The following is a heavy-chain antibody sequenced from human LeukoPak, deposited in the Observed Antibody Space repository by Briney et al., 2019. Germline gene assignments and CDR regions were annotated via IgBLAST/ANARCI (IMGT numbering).Heavy chain of an antibody. D-gene: IGHD6-13*01. CDR3: AESSSSWPHY. Sequence: SETLSLTCAVYGETFSGYSWTWIRQPPGRGLEWIGEINDSGSTNYNPSLKSRLSISVDTSKSQFSLKLRSVTAADTAVYYCAESSSSWPHYWGQGTLVTVSS. CDR1: GETFSGYS. J-gene: IGHJ4*02. V-gene: IGHV4-34*08. CDR2: INDSGST.